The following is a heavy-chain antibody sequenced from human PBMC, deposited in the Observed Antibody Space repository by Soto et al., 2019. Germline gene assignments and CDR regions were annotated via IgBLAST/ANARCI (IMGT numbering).Heavy chain of an antibody. D-gene: IGHD3-10*01. V-gene: IGHV4-59*01. Sequence: SETLSLTCTVSGGSISSYYWSWTRQPPGKGLEWIGYIYYSGSTNYNPSLKSRVTISVDTSKNQFSLKLSSVTAADTAVYYCARDRVVRGVIHYGMDVWGQGTTVTVSS. CDR1: GGSISSYY. CDR2: IYYSGST. CDR3: ARDRVVRGVIHYGMDV. J-gene: IGHJ6*02.